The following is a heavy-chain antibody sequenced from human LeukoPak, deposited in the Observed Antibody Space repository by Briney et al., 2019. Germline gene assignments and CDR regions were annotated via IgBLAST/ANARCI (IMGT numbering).Heavy chain of an antibody. J-gene: IGHJ4*02. V-gene: IGHV3-7*01. CDR1: GFTFSSYW. D-gene: IGHD2-21*01. Sequence: PGGSLRLSCAASGFTFSSYWMSWVRQAPGKWLEWVANIKQDGSEKYYVDSVKGRFTISRDNAKNSLYLQMNSLRAEDTAVYYCARGPYGGYFDYWGQGTLVTVSS. CDR2: IKQDGSEK. CDR3: ARGPYGGYFDY.